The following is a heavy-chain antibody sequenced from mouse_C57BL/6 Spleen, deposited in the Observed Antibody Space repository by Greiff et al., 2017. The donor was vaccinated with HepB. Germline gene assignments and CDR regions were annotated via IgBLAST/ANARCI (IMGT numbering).Heavy chain of an antibody. CDR1: GFTFSSYA. J-gene: IGHJ3*01. CDR2: ISDGGSYT. CDR3: ARDEGKLGRAWFAY. V-gene: IGHV5-4*01. Sequence: EVKVEESGGGLVKPGGSLKLSCAASGFTFSSYAMSWVRQTPEKRLEWVATISDGGSYTYYPDNVKGRFTISRDNAKNNLYLQMSHLKSEDTAMYYGARDEGKLGRAWFAYWGQGTLVTVSA. D-gene: IGHD4-1*01.